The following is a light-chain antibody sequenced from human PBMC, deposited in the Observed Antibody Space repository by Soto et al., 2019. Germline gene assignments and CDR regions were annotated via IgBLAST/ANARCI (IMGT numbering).Light chain of an antibody. CDR3: QVWDGSSDHVL. Sequence: SYELTQPPSVSVAPGQTATITCEGNNIGSKSVHWYQQKAGQAPVLVVYGDSDRPSGNPERFSGSDSENMATLTISGVEAGDEADYYCQVWDGSSDHVLFGGGTKLTVL. CDR1: NIGSKS. J-gene: IGLJ2*01. CDR2: GDS. V-gene: IGLV3-21*02.